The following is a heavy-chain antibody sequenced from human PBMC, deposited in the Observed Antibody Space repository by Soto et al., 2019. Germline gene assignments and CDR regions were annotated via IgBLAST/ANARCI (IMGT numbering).Heavy chain of an antibody. Sequence: ETLSLTCSVSGDSVNSRNCYWSWIRLPPGKGLEWIGYLYYSGIVNYNPSLKSRVTISADTSKNQFSLKLSSVTAADTAVYYCATSQKGYTWNYFDHWGQGALVT. CDR2: LYYSGIV. D-gene: IGHD2-2*02. V-gene: IGHV4-61*01. CDR1: GDSVNSRNCY. J-gene: IGHJ4*02. CDR3: ATSQKGYTWNYFDH.